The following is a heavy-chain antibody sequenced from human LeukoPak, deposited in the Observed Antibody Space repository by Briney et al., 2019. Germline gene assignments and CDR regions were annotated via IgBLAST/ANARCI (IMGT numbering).Heavy chain of an antibody. CDR1: GFTFSSYW. CDR3: ARPGLYCSGGTCYPFES. Sequence: GGSLRLSCAASGFTFSSYWMHWVRQAPGKGLVWVSRIENDGITTRYADSVKGRFIISRDNAKNSMYLQMNSLRVDDTAVYYCARPGLYCSGGTCYPFESWGQGTLVTVSS. J-gene: IGHJ4*02. D-gene: IGHD2-15*01. CDR2: IENDGITT. V-gene: IGHV3-74*01.